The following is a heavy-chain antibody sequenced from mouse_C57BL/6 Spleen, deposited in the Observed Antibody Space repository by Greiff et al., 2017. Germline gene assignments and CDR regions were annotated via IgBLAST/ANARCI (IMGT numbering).Heavy chain of an antibody. CDR2: ISNGGGST. CDR3: ARPTTAYAMDY. Sequence: EVKLVESGGGLVQPGGSLKLSCAASGFTFSDYYMYWVRQTPEKRLEWVAYISNGGGSTYYPDTVKGRFTISRDNAKNTLYLQMSRLKSEDTAMYYCARPTTAYAMDYWGQGTSVTVSS. CDR1: GFTFSDYY. V-gene: IGHV5-12*01. J-gene: IGHJ4*01. D-gene: IGHD1-2*01.